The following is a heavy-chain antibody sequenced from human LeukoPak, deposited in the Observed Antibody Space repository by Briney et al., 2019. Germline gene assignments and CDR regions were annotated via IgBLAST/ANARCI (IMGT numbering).Heavy chain of an antibody. D-gene: IGHD6-13*01. CDR1: GFTFSSYG. Sequence: PGRSLRLSCAASGFTFSSYGMHWVRQAPGKGLEWVAVIWYDGSNKYYADSVKGRFTISRANSKNTLYLQMNSLRAEDTAVYYYARVARVSGNYYYYGMDVWGKGTTVTVSS. CDR2: IWYDGSNK. CDR3: ARVARVSGNYYYYGMDV. J-gene: IGHJ6*04. V-gene: IGHV3-33*01.